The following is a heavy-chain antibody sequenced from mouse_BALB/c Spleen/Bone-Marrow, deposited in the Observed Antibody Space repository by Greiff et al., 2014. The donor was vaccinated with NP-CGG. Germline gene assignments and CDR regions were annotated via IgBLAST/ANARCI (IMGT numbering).Heavy chain of an antibody. J-gene: IGHJ4*01. CDR1: GFSLTGYG. CDR2: IWGDGST. Sequence: VKLEESGPGLVAPSQSLSITCTVSGFSLTGYGVSWVRQPPGKGLEWLGMIWGDGSTDYNSAHKSRLSISKDNSKSQVFLKMNRLQTDDTARYYCARDSFLITRALDYWGQGTSVTVSS. V-gene: IGHV2-6-7*01. CDR3: ARDSFLITRALDY. D-gene: IGHD2-4*01.